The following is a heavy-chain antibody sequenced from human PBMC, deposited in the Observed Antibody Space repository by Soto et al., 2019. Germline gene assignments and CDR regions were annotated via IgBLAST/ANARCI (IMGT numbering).Heavy chain of an antibody. CDR3: AKDVHYDSSGGLDY. Sequence: GGSLRLSCAASGFTFSSYAMSWVRQAPGRGLEWVSAIRGGGGGTYYADYVKGRFIISRDNSKNTVYLQVNGLRTEDTAVYYCAKDVHYDSSGGLDYWGQGTLVTVSS. CDR2: IRGGGGGT. J-gene: IGHJ4*02. CDR1: GFTFSSYA. D-gene: IGHD3-22*01. V-gene: IGHV3-23*01.